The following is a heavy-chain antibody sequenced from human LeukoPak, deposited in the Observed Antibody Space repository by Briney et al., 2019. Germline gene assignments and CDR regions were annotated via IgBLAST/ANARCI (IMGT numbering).Heavy chain of an antibody. J-gene: IGHJ5*02. CDR1: GGSIRSYY. Sequence: SETLSLTCTVSGGSIRSYYWSWIRQPAGGGLQWIGRIYASGSTTYNPTLKGRVTMSLDTSKTQFSLRLTSVTAADTAVYYCARDSGTTGEVKFDPWGQGTLVTVSS. D-gene: IGHD3-10*01. CDR2: IYASGST. CDR3: ARDSGTTGEVKFDP. V-gene: IGHV4-4*07.